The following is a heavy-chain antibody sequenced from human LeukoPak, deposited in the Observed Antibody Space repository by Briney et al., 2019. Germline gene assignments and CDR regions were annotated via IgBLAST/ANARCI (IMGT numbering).Heavy chain of an antibody. Sequence: GGSLRLSCAASGFTFSSYSMNWVRQAPGKGLEWVSSISSSSSYIYYADSVKGRFTISRDNAKNSLYLQMNSLRAEDTAVYYCARDQRKQQLVPPDYWGQGTLVTVSS. CDR3: ARDQRKQQLVPPDY. CDR2: ISSSSSYI. V-gene: IGHV3-21*01. J-gene: IGHJ4*02. D-gene: IGHD6-13*01. CDR1: GFTFSSYS.